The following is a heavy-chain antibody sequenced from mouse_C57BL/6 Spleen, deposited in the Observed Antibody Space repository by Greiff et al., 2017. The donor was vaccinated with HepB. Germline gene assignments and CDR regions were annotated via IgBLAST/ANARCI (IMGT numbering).Heavy chain of an antibody. CDR1: GYTFTDYY. Sequence: VQLQQSGPELVKPGASVKISCKASGYTFTDYYMNWVKQSHGKSLEWIGDINPNNGGTSYNQKFKGKATLTVDKSSSTAYMELRSLTSEDSAVYYCARTGDGYHWYFDVWGTGTTVTVSS. CDR3: ARTGDGYHWYFDV. J-gene: IGHJ1*03. CDR2: INPNNGGT. V-gene: IGHV1-26*01. D-gene: IGHD2-3*01.